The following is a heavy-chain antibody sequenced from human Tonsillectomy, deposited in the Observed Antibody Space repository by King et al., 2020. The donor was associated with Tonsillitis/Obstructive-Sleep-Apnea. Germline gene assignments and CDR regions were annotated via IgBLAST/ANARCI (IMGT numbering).Heavy chain of an antibody. CDR2: IYYSGTT. CDR1: GDSIGTGGYY. D-gene: IGHD4-17*01. CDR3: ARGDDYDNYLDY. J-gene: IGHJ4*02. V-gene: IGHV4-31*03. Sequence: VQLQESGPGLVKPSHTLSLTCTVSGDSIGTGGYYWSWIRQHPGKGLEWIGYIYYSGTTYYSPSLKSRVTISVDTSKNQFSLKLSSVTAADPAIYFCARGDDYDNYLDYWGQGTLVTVSS.